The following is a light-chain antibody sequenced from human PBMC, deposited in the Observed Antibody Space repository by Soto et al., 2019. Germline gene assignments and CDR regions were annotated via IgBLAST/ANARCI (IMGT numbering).Light chain of an antibody. J-gene: IGKJ1*01. V-gene: IGKV3-15*01. CDR1: QSVSFS. Sequence: EVVMTQSPATLSVSPGERVTLSCRASQSVSFSLAWFQQKPGQAPRLVIYAASSRATGFPARYSGGGSETDFTLTISRLEPEDFAVYYCQQYGSSPRTFGQGTKVAI. CDR2: AAS. CDR3: QQYGSSPRT.